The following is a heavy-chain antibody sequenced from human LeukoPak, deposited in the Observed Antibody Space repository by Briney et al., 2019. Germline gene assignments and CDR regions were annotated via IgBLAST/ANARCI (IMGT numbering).Heavy chain of an antibody. Sequence: ASVKVSCKASGYTFTSYGLSWVRQAPGQGLEWMGWISAYNGNTNYAQKLQGRVTMTTDTSTSTAYMELRSLRSDDTAVYYCARDPITIFGVALNWFDPWGQGTLVTVSS. J-gene: IGHJ5*02. CDR2: ISAYNGNT. CDR3: ARDPITIFGVALNWFDP. V-gene: IGHV1-18*01. CDR1: GYTFTSYG. D-gene: IGHD3-3*01.